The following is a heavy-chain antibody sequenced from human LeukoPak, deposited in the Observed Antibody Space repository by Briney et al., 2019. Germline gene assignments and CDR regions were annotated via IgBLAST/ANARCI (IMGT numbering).Heavy chain of an antibody. J-gene: IGHJ3*02. V-gene: IGHV3-48*03. CDR1: GFTFSSYE. CDR2: ISSSGSTI. CDR3: AREYGPRGANAFDI. Sequence: GGSLRLSCAASGFTFSSYEMKWVRQAPGKGVEWVSYISSSGSTIYYADSVKGRFTISRDNAKNSLYLQMNSLRAEDTAVYYCAREYGPRGANAFDIWGQGTMVTVSS. D-gene: IGHD4-17*01.